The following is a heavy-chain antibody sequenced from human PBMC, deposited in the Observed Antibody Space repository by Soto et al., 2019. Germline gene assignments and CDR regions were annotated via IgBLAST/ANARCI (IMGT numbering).Heavy chain of an antibody. V-gene: IGHV6-1*01. D-gene: IGHD3-10*01. CDR2: TYYRSKWYN. CDR1: GDSVSSNSAA. CDR3: ARVLEVRGVMTIDY. Sequence: PSQTLSLTCAISGDSVSSNSAAWNWIRQSPSRGLEWLGRTYYRSKWYNDYAVSVKSRITINPNTSKNQFSLQLNSVTPEDTAVYYCARVLEVRGVMTIDYWGQGTLVTVSS. J-gene: IGHJ4*02.